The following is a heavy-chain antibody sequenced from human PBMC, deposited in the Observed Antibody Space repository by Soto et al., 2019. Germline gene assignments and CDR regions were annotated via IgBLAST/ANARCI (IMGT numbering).Heavy chain of an antibody. CDR2: ISAYNGNT. J-gene: IGHJ3*02. D-gene: IGHD2-2*01. CDR3: GRVPSYCSSTSCNDAFDI. CDR1: GYTFTSYG. V-gene: IGHV1-18*01. Sequence: QVQLVQSGAEVKKPGASVKVSCKASGYTFTSYGISWVRQAPGQGLEWMGWISAYNGNTNYAQKLQGRVTMTTDTSTSTAYMELRSLRSDDTAVYYCGRVPSYCSSTSCNDAFDIWGQGTMVTVSS.